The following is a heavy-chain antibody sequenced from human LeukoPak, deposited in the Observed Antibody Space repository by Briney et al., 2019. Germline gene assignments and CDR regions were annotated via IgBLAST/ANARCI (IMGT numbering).Heavy chain of an antibody. D-gene: IGHD2/OR15-2a*01. CDR1: GFTFSNYG. CDR2: INYDGSSE. CDR3: ERDWESHASDSSMIHFDL. J-gene: IGHJ4*02. Sequence: PGGSLRLSCVVSGFTFSNYGMNWVRQAPGKGLEWVAVINYDGSSEHYADSVKGRFNISRDNSNNTLYLQMNSLGAEDTAVYYCERDWESHASDSSMIHFDLWGQGTLVTVSS. V-gene: IGHV3-33*01.